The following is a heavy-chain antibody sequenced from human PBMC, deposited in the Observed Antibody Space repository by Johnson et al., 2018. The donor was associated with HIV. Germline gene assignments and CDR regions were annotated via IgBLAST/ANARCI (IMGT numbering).Heavy chain of an antibody. CDR2: VWYDGSNT. CDR1: GFTFSSFG. CDR3: VTGDGRGAFDI. J-gene: IGHJ3*02. V-gene: IGHV3-30*02. Sequence: VQLVESGGGVVQPGGSLRLSCAASGFTFSSFGMHWVRQAPGKGLEWVAGVWYDGSNTYYADSVKGRFTIFRDNSKTTLYLQMNSLRAEDTAVYYCVTGDGRGAFDIWGQGTMVTVSS. D-gene: IGHD7-27*01.